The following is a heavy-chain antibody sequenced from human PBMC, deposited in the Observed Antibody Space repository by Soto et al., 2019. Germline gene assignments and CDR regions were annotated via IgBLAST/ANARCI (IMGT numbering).Heavy chain of an antibody. Sequence: GGALRLSCEVSGFTFSYYAMSWVRQAPGKGLEWVSSLGRTGSTTYHADSGKGRFTISRDNSENTLYLELNGLRAEDTAVYYCVQEEGIAVSRWHRFASCGQGPLVPLSS. V-gene: IGHV3-23*01. CDR1: GFTFSYYA. CDR2: LGRTGSTT. J-gene: IGHJ4*02. CDR3: VQEEGIAVSRWHRFAS. D-gene: IGHD6-19*01.